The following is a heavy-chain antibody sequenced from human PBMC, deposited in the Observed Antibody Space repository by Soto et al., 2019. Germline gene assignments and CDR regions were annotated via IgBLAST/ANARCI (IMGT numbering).Heavy chain of an antibody. CDR1: GFTVSSNY. CDR3: ARDRDDYFGFDY. Sequence: EVQLVESGGGLVQPGGSLRLSCAASGFTVSSNYMSWVRQAPGKGLEWVSVIYSGGSTYYADSVKGRFTISRDNSKNTLYLQMNSLRAEDTAVYYCARDRDDYFGFDYWGQGTLVTVSS. J-gene: IGHJ4*02. V-gene: IGHV3-66*01. D-gene: IGHD3-10*01. CDR2: IYSGGST.